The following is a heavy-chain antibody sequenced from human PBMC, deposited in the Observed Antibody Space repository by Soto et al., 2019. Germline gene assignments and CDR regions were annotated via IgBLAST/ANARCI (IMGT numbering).Heavy chain of an antibody. V-gene: IGHV4-39*01. J-gene: IGHJ6*02. CDR1: GGSISGTTYF. CDR3: ARHHGNALLWVGELPRRGMDV. Sequence: SETLSLTCTVSGGSISGTTYFWGWIRRPPGKGLEWIGTIYYSGSTYYSPSLKSRVTISVDTSKNQFSLKLTSVTATDTATYYCARHHGNALLWVGELPRRGMDVWGQGTTVTVSS. D-gene: IGHD3-10*01. CDR2: IYYSGST.